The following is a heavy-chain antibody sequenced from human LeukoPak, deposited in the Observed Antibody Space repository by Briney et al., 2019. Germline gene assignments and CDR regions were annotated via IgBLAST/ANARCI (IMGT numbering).Heavy chain of an antibody. V-gene: IGHV3-30*03. CDR2: ISYDGSNK. CDR1: GFTFSSYG. J-gene: IGHJ5*02. CDR3: ARAAVVPAAIEWGWFDP. D-gene: IGHD2-2*02. Sequence: GGSLRLSCAASGFTFSSYGMHWVRQAPGKGLEWVAVISYDGSNKYYADSVKGRFTISRDNSKNTLYLQMNSLRAEDTAVYYCARAAVVPAAIEWGWFDPWGQGTLVTVSS.